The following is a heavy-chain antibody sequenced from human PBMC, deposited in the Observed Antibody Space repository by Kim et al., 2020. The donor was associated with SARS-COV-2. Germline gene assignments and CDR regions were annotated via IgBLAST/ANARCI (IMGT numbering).Heavy chain of an antibody. CDR2: IYYSGST. V-gene: IGHV4-31*03. J-gene: IGHJ4*02. D-gene: IGHD6-13*01. Sequence: SETLSLTCTVSGGSISSGGYYWSWIRQHPGKGLEWIGYIYYSGSTYYNPSLKSRVTISVDTSKNQFSLKLSSVTAADTAVYYCARDRRELAAAGTSLFDYWGQGTLVTVSS. CDR1: GGSISSGGYY. CDR3: ARDRRELAAAGTSLFDY.